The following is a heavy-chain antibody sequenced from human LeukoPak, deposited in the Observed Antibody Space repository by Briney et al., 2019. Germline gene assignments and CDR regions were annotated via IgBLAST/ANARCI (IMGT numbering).Heavy chain of an antibody. Sequence: INSDRSSTSYADSVKGRFTISRDDAKNTLYLQMNSLRAEDTAVYYCANSAKRSSSSWFDYWGQGTLVTVSS. V-gene: IGHV3-74*01. J-gene: IGHJ4*02. CDR2: INSDRSST. CDR3: ANSAKRSSSSWFDY. D-gene: IGHD6-13*01.